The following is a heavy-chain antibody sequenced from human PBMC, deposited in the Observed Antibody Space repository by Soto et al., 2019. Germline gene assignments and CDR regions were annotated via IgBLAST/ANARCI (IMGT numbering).Heavy chain of an antibody. D-gene: IGHD2-2*01. CDR1: GGSFSGYY. V-gene: IGHV4-34*01. J-gene: IGHJ6*03. Sequence: SETLSLPCAAYGGSFSGYYWRWIRQPPGKGLEWIGEINHSGSTNYNPSLKSRVTISVDTSKNQFSLKLSSVTAADTAVYYCAGGGYCSSTSCLGNYYYYCMDVWGKGTTVTVSS. CDR2: INHSGST. CDR3: AGGGYCSSTSCLGNYYYYCMDV.